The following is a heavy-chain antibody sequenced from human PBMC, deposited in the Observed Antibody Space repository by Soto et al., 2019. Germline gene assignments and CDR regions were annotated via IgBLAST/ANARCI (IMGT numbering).Heavy chain of an antibody. Sequence: GESLKISCKGSGYSFTSYWISWVRQMPGKGLEWMGRIDPSDSYTNYSPCFQGHVTISADKSISTAYLQWSSLKASDTAMYYCASSVVVAATPHYYYGMDVWGQGTTVTVSS. CDR2: IDPSDSYT. CDR3: ASSVVVAATPHYYYGMDV. J-gene: IGHJ6*02. CDR1: GYSFTSYW. V-gene: IGHV5-10-1*01. D-gene: IGHD2-15*01.